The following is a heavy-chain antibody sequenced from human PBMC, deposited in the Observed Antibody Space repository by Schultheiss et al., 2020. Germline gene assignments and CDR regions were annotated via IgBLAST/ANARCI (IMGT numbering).Heavy chain of an antibody. J-gene: IGHJ6*02. Sequence: WGSLRLSCAASGFTFSSYSMNWVRQVPGKGLEWVSSISSSSSYIYYAASVKGRFTISRDNAQNSLYLQMNSLRAEDTAVYYCARVPSIVGATGYYYYYYGMDVWGQGTPVTVSS. CDR2: ISSSSSYI. D-gene: IGHD1-26*01. CDR3: ARVPSIVGATGYYYYYYGMDV. V-gene: IGHV3-21*01. CDR1: GFTFSSYS.